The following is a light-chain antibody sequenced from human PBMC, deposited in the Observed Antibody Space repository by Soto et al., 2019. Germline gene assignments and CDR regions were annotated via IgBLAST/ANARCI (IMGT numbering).Light chain of an antibody. CDR3: SSYTTSSIDYV. V-gene: IGLV2-14*01. J-gene: IGLJ1*01. CDR2: EVS. CDR1: SSDVGGYNY. Sequence: QSVLTQPASVSGSPGQSITISCTGTSSDVGGYNYVSWYQQQPGKAPKLMIYEVSNRPSGVSNRFSGSKSGNTASLTISGLQAEDEADYSCSSYTTSSIDYVFGTGTKVTVL.